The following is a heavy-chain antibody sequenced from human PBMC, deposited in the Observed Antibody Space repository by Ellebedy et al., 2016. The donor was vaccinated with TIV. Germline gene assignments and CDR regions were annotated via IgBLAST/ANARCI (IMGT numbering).Heavy chain of an antibody. V-gene: IGHV5-51*01. CDR1: GYSFTSYW. D-gene: IGHD3-22*01. CDR2: IYPGDSDT. Sequence: GESLKISCKGSGYSFTSYWIGWVRQMPGKGLEWMGIIYPGDSDTRYSPSFQGQVTISADKSISTAYLQWSSLKASDTAMYYCARPCYDSSDPDAFDIWGQGTMVTVSS. CDR3: ARPCYDSSDPDAFDI. J-gene: IGHJ3*02.